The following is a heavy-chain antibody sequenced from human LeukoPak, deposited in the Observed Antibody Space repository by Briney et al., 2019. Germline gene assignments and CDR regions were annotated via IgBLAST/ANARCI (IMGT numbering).Heavy chain of an antibody. CDR1: GDSVSSNSAT. CDR3: ARTIGFDNGMDD. D-gene: IGHD2-15*01. V-gene: IGHV6-1*01. Sequence: SQTLSLTCAISGDSVSSNSATWTWIRQSPSRGLEWLGRTYYRSKWYNDYAVSVKSRISIKPDTSKNQFSLQLNFVTPEDTAVYYCARTIGFDNGMDDWGQGTTVTVSS. J-gene: IGHJ6*02. CDR2: TYYRSKWYN.